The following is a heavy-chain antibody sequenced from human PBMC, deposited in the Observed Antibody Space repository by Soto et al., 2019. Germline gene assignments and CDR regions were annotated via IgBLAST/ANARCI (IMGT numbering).Heavy chain of an antibody. CDR3: AREGLHLGELSLPFHFDY. CDR2: IKQDGSEK. J-gene: IGHJ4*02. Sequence: EVQLVESGGGLVQPGGSLRLSCAASGFTFSSYWMSWVRQAPGKGLEWVANIKQDGSEKYYVDSVKGRFTISRDNAKNSLYLQMNSLTSEDTAEYYCAREGLHLGELSLPFHFDYWGQGTLVTVSS. CDR1: GFTFSSYW. D-gene: IGHD3-16*02. V-gene: IGHV3-7*01.